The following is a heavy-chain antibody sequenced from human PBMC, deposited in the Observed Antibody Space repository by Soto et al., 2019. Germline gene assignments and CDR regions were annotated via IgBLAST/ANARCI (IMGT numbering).Heavy chain of an antibody. CDR3: ARRLVGGSAFDI. V-gene: IGHV3-23*01. CDR2: ISGSGGST. D-gene: IGHD1-26*01. J-gene: IGHJ3*02. Sequence: EVQLLESGGGLVQPGGSLRLSCAASGFTFSSYAMSWIRQAPGKGLEWVSAISGSGGSTYYADSVKGRFTISRDNSKNTLYLQMNSLRAEDTAVYYCARRLVGGSAFDIWGQGTMVTVSS. CDR1: GFTFSSYA.